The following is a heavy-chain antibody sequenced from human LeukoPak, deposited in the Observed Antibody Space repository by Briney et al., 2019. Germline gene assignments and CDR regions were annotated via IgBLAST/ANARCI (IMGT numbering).Heavy chain of an antibody. CDR3: ANTPFSAYYYYMDV. Sequence: GGSLRLSCAASGFTFSSYAMTWVRQARGKGLEWVSAISGSGGTTYFADSVRGRFTISRDNSKNTLYLQMSSLRAEGTAVYYCANTPFSAYYYYMDVWGKGTPVTVSS. V-gene: IGHV3-23*01. CDR1: GFTFSSYA. J-gene: IGHJ6*03. CDR2: ISGSGGTT.